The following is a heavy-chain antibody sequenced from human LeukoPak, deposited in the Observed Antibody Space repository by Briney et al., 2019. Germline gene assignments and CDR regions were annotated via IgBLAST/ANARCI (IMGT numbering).Heavy chain of an antibody. J-gene: IGHJ4*02. V-gene: IGHV3-30*18. D-gene: IGHD5-24*01. CDR2: ISYDGKNK. CDR1: GFTFSNYG. Sequence: PGTSLRLSCAATGFTFSNYGMHWVRQAPGKGLEWVAVISYDGKNKEYSDPVKGRFTISRDNSKNTVSLEMNSLRGEDTAVYYCAKDPFARYNKGYTFDYWGQGILVSVSS. CDR3: AKDPFARYNKGYTFDY.